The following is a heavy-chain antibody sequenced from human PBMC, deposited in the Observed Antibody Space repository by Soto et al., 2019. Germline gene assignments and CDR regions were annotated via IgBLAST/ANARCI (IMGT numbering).Heavy chain of an antibody. CDR1: GYTFTSYY. Sequence: QVQLVQSGAEVKKPGASVKVSCTASGYTFTSYYMHWVRQAPGQGLEWMGIINPSGDSTSYAQKCQGRVTMTRDTSTSTVYMELSSLRSEDTAVYYCASGYSGYDEFDYWGQGTLVTVSS. D-gene: IGHD5-12*01. V-gene: IGHV1-46*01. CDR2: INPSGDST. J-gene: IGHJ4*02. CDR3: ASGYSGYDEFDY.